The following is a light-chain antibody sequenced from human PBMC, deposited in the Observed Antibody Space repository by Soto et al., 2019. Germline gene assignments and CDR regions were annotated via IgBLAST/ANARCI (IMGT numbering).Light chain of an antibody. CDR1: QSVSSN. CDR2: GAS. Sequence: EIVMTQSPATLSVSPGERATLSCRASQSVSSNLAWYQQKPGQAPRLLIYGASTRATGIPARFSGSGSGTDFTLTISSLQSEDFAVYYCQHYYNWPPYTLGQGTKLEIK. CDR3: QHYYNWPPYT. J-gene: IGKJ2*01. V-gene: IGKV3-15*01.